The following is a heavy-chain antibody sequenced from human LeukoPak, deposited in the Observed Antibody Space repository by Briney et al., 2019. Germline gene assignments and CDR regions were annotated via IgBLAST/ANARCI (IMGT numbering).Heavy chain of an antibody. D-gene: IGHD3-9*01. J-gene: IGHJ6*03. CDR1: GYIFIGYY. CDR3: ARGGLILRYFVDYYYYYMDV. Sequence: GAAVKVSCKASGYIFIGYYMHWVRQAPGKGLEWMGRINPNSGGTKYAQKFQGRVTMTRDTSISTAYMELSRLRSDDTAVYYCARGGLILRYFVDYYYYYMDVWDKGTTVTVSS. CDR2: INPNSGGT. V-gene: IGHV1-2*06.